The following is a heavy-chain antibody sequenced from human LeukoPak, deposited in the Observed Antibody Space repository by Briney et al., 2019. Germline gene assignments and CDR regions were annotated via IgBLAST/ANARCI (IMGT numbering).Heavy chain of an antibody. Sequence: GASVKVSCKASGYTFTSYGISWVRQAPGQGLEWMGWISAYNGNTNYAQKLQGRVTMTTDTSTSTAYMELRSLRSDDTAVYYCARGGVGRLLWFGETPWAFDYWGQGTLVTVSS. CDR3: ARGGVGRLLWFGETPWAFDY. D-gene: IGHD3-10*01. CDR2: ISAYNGNT. CDR1: GYTFTSYG. J-gene: IGHJ4*02. V-gene: IGHV1-18*01.